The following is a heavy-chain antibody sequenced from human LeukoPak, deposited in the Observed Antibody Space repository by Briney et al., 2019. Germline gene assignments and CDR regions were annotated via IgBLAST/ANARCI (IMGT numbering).Heavy chain of an antibody. J-gene: IGHJ4*01. CDR2: ISGSGGST. CDR1: GFTFSSYA. V-gene: IGHV3-23*01. CDR3: ARDGTAAGLYFDL. Sequence: GGSLRLSCAASGFTFSSYAMSWVRQAPGKGLEWVSAISGSGGSTYYADSVKGRFTISRDNSKNTLYLQMNSLRAEDTAVYYCARDGTAAGLYFDLWGQGTLVTVSS. D-gene: IGHD6-13*01.